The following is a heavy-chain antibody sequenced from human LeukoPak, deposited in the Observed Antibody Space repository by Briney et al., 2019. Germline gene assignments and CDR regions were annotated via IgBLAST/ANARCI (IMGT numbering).Heavy chain of an antibody. CDR1: GFTFSSYT. J-gene: IGHJ4*02. CDR3: ASALNTLTYEGY. Sequence: PGGSLRLSCAASGFTFSSYTMHWVRQAPGKGLEWVSSINGSNSYIFYADSVKGRFTVSRDNAKDSLYLQMNSLRAEDTAVYYCASALNTLTYEGYWGPGTLVTVSS. V-gene: IGHV3-21*01. CDR2: INGSNSYI. D-gene: IGHD3-3*01.